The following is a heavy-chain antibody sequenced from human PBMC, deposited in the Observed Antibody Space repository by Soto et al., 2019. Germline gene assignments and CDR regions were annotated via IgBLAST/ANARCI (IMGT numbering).Heavy chain of an antibody. Sequence: PGGSLRLSCAASGFTFSDHYMSWIRQAPGKGLEWIGYSSNSGSFTRCADSVKGRFSISRDNAKNSLFLQINSLRGDDTAIYYCVRSGDNYNLLDYWGQGTPVTVSS. V-gene: IGHV3-11*06. CDR2: SSNSGSFT. CDR3: VRSGDNYNLLDY. J-gene: IGHJ4*02. D-gene: IGHD1-1*01. CDR1: GFTFSDHY.